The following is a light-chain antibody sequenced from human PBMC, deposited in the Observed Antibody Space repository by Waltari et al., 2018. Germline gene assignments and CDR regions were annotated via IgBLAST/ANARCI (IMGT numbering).Light chain of an antibody. J-gene: IGKJ4*01. Sequence: DVQMTQSPSSLSASVGDRVTITCRASQTVYQYLNWYQQRQGQVPRLLIYTASTLQSGVPSRFRGSGSGTDFTLTITGLQPEDVGIYYCQQTSRTPLTFGGGTKVELK. CDR2: TAS. CDR1: QTVYQY. V-gene: IGKV1-39*01. CDR3: QQTSRTPLT.